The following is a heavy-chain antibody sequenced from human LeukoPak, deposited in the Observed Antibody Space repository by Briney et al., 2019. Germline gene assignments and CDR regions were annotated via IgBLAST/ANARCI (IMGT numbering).Heavy chain of an antibody. CDR3: AGNYYGSGSYYSEDRY. V-gene: IGHV4-61*02. Sequence: PSETLSLTCTVSGGSVSSGNYYWSWIRQPAGKGLEWIGRIYTSGTTNYNPSLKSRVTISLNTSKNQFSLKLSSVTAADTAVYYCAGNYYGSGSYYSEDRYWGQGTLVTVSS. CDR2: IYTSGTT. CDR1: GGSVSSGNYY. J-gene: IGHJ4*02. D-gene: IGHD3-10*01.